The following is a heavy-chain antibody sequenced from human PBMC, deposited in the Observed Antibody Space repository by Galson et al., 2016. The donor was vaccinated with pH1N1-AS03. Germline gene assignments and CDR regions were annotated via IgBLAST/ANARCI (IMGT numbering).Heavy chain of an antibody. CDR1: GYTFPRYW. V-gene: IGHV5-51*03. CDR3: ARLNPFGGDASIGLFDY. J-gene: IGHJ4*02. Sequence: QSGAEVKKPGESLRISCQDSGYTFPRYWIAWVRQMPGKGLEWMGLIYPGDSDTRYSPSFQGPVTISSDTSNNTPHLEWSSLKASDTANYYCARLNPFGGDASIGLFDYWGQGTLVTVSS. CDR2: IYPGDSDT. D-gene: IGHD2-21*01.